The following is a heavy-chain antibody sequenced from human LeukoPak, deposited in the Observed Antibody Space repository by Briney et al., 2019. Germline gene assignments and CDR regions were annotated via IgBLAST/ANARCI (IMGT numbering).Heavy chain of an antibody. Sequence: GRTLRLSCAASGFTFSTYTMNWVRQPPGRGLEWVSSISSSTSYIFYADSVKGRFTISRDNAEHSLYLQMSSLRAEDTAVYYCARWGTGDTFDYWGQGTPVPVSS. V-gene: IGHV3-21*01. CDR2: ISSSTSYI. D-gene: IGHD7-27*01. J-gene: IGHJ4*02. CDR3: ARWGTGDTFDY. CDR1: GFTFSTYT.